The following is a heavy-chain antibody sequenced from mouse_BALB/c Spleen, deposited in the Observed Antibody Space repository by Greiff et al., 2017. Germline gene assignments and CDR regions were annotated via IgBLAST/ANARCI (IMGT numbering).Heavy chain of an antibody. CDR3: ARSFMDY. CDR1: GYSITSDYA. CDR2: ISYSGST. V-gene: IGHV3-2*02. J-gene: IGHJ4*01. Sequence: EVKLLESGPGLVKPSQSLSLTCTVTGYSITSDYAWNWIRQFPGNKLEWMGYISYSGSTSYNPSLKSRISITRDTSKNQFFLQLNSVTTEDTATYYCARSFMDYWGQGTSVTVSS.